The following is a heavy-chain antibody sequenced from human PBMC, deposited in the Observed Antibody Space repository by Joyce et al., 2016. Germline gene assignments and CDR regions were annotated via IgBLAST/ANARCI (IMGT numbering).Heavy chain of an antibody. CDR3: VTGLCIGTACHWDDAFDV. CDR1: GFSFRNAW. D-gene: IGHD2-2*01. CDR2: VKSKRQGGTT. V-gene: IGHV3-15*01. J-gene: IGHJ3*01. Sequence: EVQLVESGGGLVKPGGSLRLSCAASGFSFRNAWVTWVRQAEGKGRAWVGRVKSKRQGGTTDYAAPVKGRFTISRDDSRDTAYLQMNSLKSEDTGVYFCVTGLCIGTACHWDDAFDVWGQGTMVTVSS.